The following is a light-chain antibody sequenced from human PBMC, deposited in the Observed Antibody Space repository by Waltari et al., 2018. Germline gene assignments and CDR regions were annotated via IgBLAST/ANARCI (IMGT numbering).Light chain of an antibody. CDR1: SNDLGGYNY. Sequence: QAALTQPPSVSGSPGQSVTISCTGTSNDLGGYNYVSWYQQHPGKAPKLLIHDVRKRPSGVSDRFSGSKSGNTASLTISGLQAEDEADYYCSSYAGSNTFIFGTGTRLTVL. CDR3: SSYAGSNTFI. CDR2: DVR. J-gene: IGLJ1*01. V-gene: IGLV2-11*01.